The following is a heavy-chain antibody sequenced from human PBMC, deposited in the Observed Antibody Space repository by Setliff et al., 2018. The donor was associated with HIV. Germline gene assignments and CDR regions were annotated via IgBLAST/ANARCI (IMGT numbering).Heavy chain of an antibody. CDR2: INPGGGNT. D-gene: IGHD1-1*01. J-gene: IGHJ3*01. CDR3: ARNKLSDAFDV. CDR1: GYSFTTYY. V-gene: IGHV1-46*01. Sequence: ASVKVSCKASGYSFTTYYIHWMRQAPGQGLEWLAVINPGGGNTNYAQKFQGRVTMTTDTSTTSAYLELRSLRPDDTAVYFCARNKLSDAFDVWGPGTMVTVSS.